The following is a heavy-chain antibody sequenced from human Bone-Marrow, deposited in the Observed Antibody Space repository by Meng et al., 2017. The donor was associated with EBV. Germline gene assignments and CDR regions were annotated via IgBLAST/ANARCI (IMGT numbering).Heavy chain of an antibody. Sequence: QVTMLHLGADVKEPGSSVKASCKALGSTFTSDGISWVRQAPGQGLEWMGWISAYNGNTNYAQKLQGRVTMTTDSSTSTAYMELRSLRSDDTAVYYCARDDYDFWSGYLFDYWGQGTLVTVSS. V-gene: IGHV1-18*01. CDR1: GSTFTSDG. D-gene: IGHD3-3*01. CDR2: ISAYNGNT. J-gene: IGHJ4*02. CDR3: ARDDYDFWSGYLFDY.